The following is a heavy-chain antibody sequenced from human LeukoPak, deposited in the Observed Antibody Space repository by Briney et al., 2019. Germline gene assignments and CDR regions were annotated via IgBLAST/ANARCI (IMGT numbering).Heavy chain of an antibody. CDR1: GLTFSESA. CDR2: INANGDRT. Sequence: GGSLRLSCSASGLTFSESAMHWVRQAPGKGLECVSAINANGDRTYYTDSVKGRFTISSDNSKNTLYLQMSSLRAEDTAVYYCVRLLSGGGFDYWGQGTLVTVSS. V-gene: IGHV3-64D*06. CDR3: VRLLSGGGFDY. D-gene: IGHD2/OR15-2a*01. J-gene: IGHJ4*02.